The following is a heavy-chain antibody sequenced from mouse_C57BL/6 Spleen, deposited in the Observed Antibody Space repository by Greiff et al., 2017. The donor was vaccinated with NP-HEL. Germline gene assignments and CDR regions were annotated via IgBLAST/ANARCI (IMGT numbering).Heavy chain of an antibody. Sequence: QVQLQQSGAELARPGASVKMSCKASGYTFTSYTMHWVKQRPGQGLEWIGYINPSSGYTKYNQKFKDKATLTADKSSSTAYMQLSSLTSEDSAVYYCARGLRDGAMDYWGQGTSVTVSS. CDR2: INPSSGYT. J-gene: IGHJ4*01. CDR3: ARGLRDGAMDY. V-gene: IGHV1-4*01. CDR1: GYTFTSYT. D-gene: IGHD2-4*01.